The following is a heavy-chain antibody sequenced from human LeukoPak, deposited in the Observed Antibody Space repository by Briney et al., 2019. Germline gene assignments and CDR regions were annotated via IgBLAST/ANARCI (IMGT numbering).Heavy chain of an antibody. V-gene: IGHV4-34*01. CDR2: INHSGST. CDR1: GFTFRTYW. J-gene: IGHJ5*02. CDR3: ARGRALLASRIFLDP. Sequence: GSLRLSCAASGFTFRTYWMSWVRQAPGKGLEWIGEINHSGSTNYNPSLKSRVTISVDTSKNQFSLKLSSVTAADTAVYYCARGRALLASRIFLDPWGQGTLVTVSS. D-gene: IGHD2-21*01.